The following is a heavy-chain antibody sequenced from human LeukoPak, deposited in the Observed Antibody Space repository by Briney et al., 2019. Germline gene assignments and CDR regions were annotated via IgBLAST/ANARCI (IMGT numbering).Heavy chain of an antibody. CDR1: GFTFSSYA. D-gene: IGHD1-7*01. Sequence: GGSLRLSCAASGFTFSSYAMHWVRQAPGKGLEYVSAISSNGGSTYYANSVKGRFTISRDNSKNTLYLQMGSLRAEDTAVYYCAKDPQRYNWNYALNWFDPWGQGTLVTVSS. V-gene: IGHV3-64*01. CDR3: AKDPQRYNWNYALNWFDP. CDR2: ISSNGGST. J-gene: IGHJ5*02.